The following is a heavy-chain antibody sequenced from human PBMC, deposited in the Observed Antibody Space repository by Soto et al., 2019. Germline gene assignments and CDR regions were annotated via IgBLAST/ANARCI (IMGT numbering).Heavy chain of an antibody. D-gene: IGHD6-19*01. CDR1: GFTFDDYA. V-gene: IGHV3-9*01. CDR2: ISWNSGSI. Sequence: ESGGGLVQPGRSLRLSCAASGFTFDDYAMHWVRQAPGKGLEWVSGISWNSGSIGYADSVKGRFTISRDNAKNSLYLQMNSLRAEDTSLYYCAKDWGSGGGHLDYWGQGTLVTVSS. J-gene: IGHJ4*02. CDR3: AKDWGSGGGHLDY.